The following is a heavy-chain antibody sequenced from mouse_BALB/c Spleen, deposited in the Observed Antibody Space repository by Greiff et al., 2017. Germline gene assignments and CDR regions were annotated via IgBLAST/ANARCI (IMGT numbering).Heavy chain of an antibody. CDR3: ARSRVFVYAGAYAMEY. CDR2: ISSGSSTI. D-gene: IGHD2-14*01. V-gene: IGHV5-17*02. CDR1: GFTFSSFG. J-gene: IGHJ4*01. Sequence: DVKLVESGGGLVQPGGSRKLSCAASGFTFSSFGMHWVRQAPEKGLEWVAYISSGSSTIYYADTVKGRFTISRDNPKNTLFLQMTSLRSEDTAMYYCARSRVFVYAGAYAMEYWGQGKSVTVSP.